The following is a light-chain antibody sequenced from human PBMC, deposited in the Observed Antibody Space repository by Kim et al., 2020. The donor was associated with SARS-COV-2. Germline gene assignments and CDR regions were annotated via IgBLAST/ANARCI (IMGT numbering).Light chain of an antibody. V-gene: IGLV3-1*01. CDR2: QDN. Sequence: VSVSPGQTASITCSGDKLGDKFACWFQQKPGQSPVLVIYQDNKRPSGIPERFSGSNSGNTATLTISGTQAMDEADYYCQAWDSNTGVFGTGTKVTVL. CDR1: KLGDKF. CDR3: QAWDSNTGV. J-gene: IGLJ1*01.